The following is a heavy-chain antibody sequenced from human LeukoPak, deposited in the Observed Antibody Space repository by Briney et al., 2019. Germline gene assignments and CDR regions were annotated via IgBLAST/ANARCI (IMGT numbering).Heavy chain of an antibody. CDR2: IYYSGST. J-gene: IGHJ6*02. CDR1: GGSISSYY. CDR3: ARLPARRSSSSGPPHYYYGMDV. Sequence: PSETLSLTCTVSGGSISSYYWSWIRQPPGKGLEWIGYIYYSGSTNYNPSLKSRVTISVDTSKNQFSLKLSSVTAADTAVYYCARLPARRSSSSGPPHYYYGMDVWGQGTTVTVSS. D-gene: IGHD6-6*01. V-gene: IGHV4-59*08.